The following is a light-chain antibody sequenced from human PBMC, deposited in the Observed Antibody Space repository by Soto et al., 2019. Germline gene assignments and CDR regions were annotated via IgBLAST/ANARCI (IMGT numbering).Light chain of an antibody. CDR2: SNN. CDR1: SSNIGSNT. V-gene: IGLV1-44*01. Sequence: QSALTQPPSASGTPGQRVTISCSGSSSNIGSNTVNWYQHLPGTAPKLLIYSNNQRPSGVPDRFSGSKSGTSASLAISGLQSEDEADYYCAAWDDSLNGPGVFGGGTKVTVL. J-gene: IGLJ2*01. CDR3: AAWDDSLNGPGV.